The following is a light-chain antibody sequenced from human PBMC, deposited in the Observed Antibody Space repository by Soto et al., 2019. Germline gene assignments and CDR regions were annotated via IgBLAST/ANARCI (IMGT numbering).Light chain of an antibody. V-gene: IGKV1-5*03. J-gene: IGKJ2*02. Sequence: DIQMTQSPSTLSASVGDRVTITCRASQSISSWLAWYQQKPGKAPKLLIYKASSLESGVPSRFSGSGSGTEFTLTISSLQADDFATYYCQHYNNARRTFGQGTKLEIK. CDR1: QSISSW. CDR2: KAS. CDR3: QHYNNARRT.